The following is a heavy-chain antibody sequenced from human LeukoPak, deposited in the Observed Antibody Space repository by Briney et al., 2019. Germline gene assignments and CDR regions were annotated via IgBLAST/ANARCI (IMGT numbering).Heavy chain of an antibody. Sequence: RGSLRLSCAASGFTFTSYTMSWVRQAPGKGLEWVSAISGSGGSTYYADSVKGRFTISRDNSKNTLYLQMNSLRAEDTAVYYCAKVTATGYYFDYWGQGTLVTVSS. D-gene: IGHD7-27*01. CDR3: AKVTATGYYFDY. CDR1: GFTFTSYT. CDR2: ISGSGGST. V-gene: IGHV3-23*01. J-gene: IGHJ4*02.